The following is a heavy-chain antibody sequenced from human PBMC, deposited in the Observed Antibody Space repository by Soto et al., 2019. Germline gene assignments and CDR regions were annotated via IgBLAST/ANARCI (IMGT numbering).Heavy chain of an antibody. V-gene: IGHV1-69*13. CDR3: ARDITMVRGCGMDV. CDR1: GGTFSSYA. CDR2: IIPIFGTA. Sequence: SVKVSCKASGGTFSSYAISWVRQAPGQGLEWMGGIIPIFGTANYAQKFQGRVTITADESTSTAYMELSSLRSEDTAVYYCARDITMVRGCGMDVWGQGTTVTVS. J-gene: IGHJ6*02. D-gene: IGHD3-10*01.